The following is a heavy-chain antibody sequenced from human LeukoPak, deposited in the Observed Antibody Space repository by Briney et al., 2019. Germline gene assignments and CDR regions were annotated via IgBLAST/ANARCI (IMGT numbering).Heavy chain of an antibody. CDR1: GGSISSSY. V-gene: IGHV4-59*01. CDR3: ARGGDGYTWNY. J-gene: IGHJ4*02. CDR2: IYYTGST. Sequence: PSETLSLTCTVSGGSISSSYWSWIRQPPGEGLEWIGYIYYTGSTNYNPSLKSQVTISVDTSKNQFSLKLSSVTGADTAVYYCARGGDGYTWNYWGQGTLVTVSS. D-gene: IGHD5-24*01.